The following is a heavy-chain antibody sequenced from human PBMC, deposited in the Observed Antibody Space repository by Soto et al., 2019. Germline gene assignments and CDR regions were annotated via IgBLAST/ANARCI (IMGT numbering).Heavy chain of an antibody. CDR2: IYSGGST. D-gene: IGHD6-13*01. Sequence: EVQLVETGGGLIQPGGSLRLSCAASGFTVSSNYMSWVRQAPGKGLEWVSVIYSGGSTYYADSVKGRFTISRDNSKNTLYLQMNSLRDEDTAVYYCARELGIAAAGTPGGLQHWVQGTLVIVSS. V-gene: IGHV3-53*02. CDR3: ARELGIAAAGTPGGLQH. J-gene: IGHJ1*01. CDR1: GFTVSSNY.